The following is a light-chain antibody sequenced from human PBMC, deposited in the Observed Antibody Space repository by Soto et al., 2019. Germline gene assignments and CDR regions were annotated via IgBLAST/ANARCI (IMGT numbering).Light chain of an antibody. Sequence: DIQMTQSPPALSASVGDRVTIICQASHDIGNSLNWYQAKPGQAPKLVIYDAYNLETGVPSTFSGSGYGTLFTFTISGLRPEDIATYYCHKSDNLPLFGPGTKVDLK. CDR2: DAY. CDR3: HKSDNLPL. J-gene: IGKJ3*01. CDR1: HDIGNS. V-gene: IGKV1-33*01.